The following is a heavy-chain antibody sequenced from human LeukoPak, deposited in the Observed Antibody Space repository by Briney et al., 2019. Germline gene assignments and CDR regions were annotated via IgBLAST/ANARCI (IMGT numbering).Heavy chain of an antibody. CDR3: AREVGSSSWYYFDY. CDR2: INTNTGTP. J-gene: IGHJ4*02. Sequence: ASVKVSCKVSGYTFTTYAMNWVRQAPGQGLEWMGWINTNTGTPTYAQGFTGRFAFSLDTSVSTAYLQISSLKAEDTAMYYCAREVGSSSWYYFDYWGQGTLVTVSS. D-gene: IGHD6-13*01. CDR1: GYTFTTYA. V-gene: IGHV7-4-1*02.